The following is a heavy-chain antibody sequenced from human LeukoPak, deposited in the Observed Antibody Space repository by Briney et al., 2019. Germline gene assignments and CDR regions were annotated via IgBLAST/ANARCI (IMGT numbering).Heavy chain of an antibody. CDR1: GFTFSSYA. V-gene: IGHV3-23*01. J-gene: IGHJ4*02. D-gene: IGHD3-22*01. CDR2: ISGSGGST. CDR3: VEEDYYDSSGYSGY. Sequence: DPGGSLRLSCAASGFTFSSYAMSWVRQAPGKGLEWVSAISGSGGSTYYADSVKGRFTISRDNSKNTLYLQMNSLRAEDTAVYYCVEEDYYDSSGYSGYWGQGTLVTVSS.